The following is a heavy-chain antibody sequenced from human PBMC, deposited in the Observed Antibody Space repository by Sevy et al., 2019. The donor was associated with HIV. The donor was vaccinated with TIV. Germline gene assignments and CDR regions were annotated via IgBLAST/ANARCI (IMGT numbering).Heavy chain of an antibody. D-gene: IGHD2-2*01. CDR3: SRDNATVSRRGLRYYYYGTDV. Sequence: GGSLRLSCAASGFTFSTYWMSCFRQAPGKGLEWVANINEDGTEKFYVDSVKGRFTMSRDNAKNSLYLQMNSLRAEDAAVYSCSRDNATVSRRGLRYYYYGTDVWGQGTPVTVSS. J-gene: IGHJ6*02. CDR1: GFTFSTYW. CDR2: INEDGTEK. V-gene: IGHV3-7*01.